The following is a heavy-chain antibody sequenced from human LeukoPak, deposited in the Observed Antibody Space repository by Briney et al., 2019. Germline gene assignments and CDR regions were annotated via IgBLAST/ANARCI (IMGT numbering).Heavy chain of an antibody. CDR2: ISSNGGST. CDR3: ARDLVDIVATIPGY. V-gene: IGHV3-64*01. D-gene: IGHD5-12*01. J-gene: IGHJ4*02. CDR1: GFTFSSYA. Sequence: GGSLRLSCAASGFTFSSYAMHWVRQAPGKGLEYVSAISSNGGSTYYANSVRGRFTTSRDNSKNTLYLQMGSLRAEDMAVYYCARDLVDIVATIPGYWGQGTLVTVSS.